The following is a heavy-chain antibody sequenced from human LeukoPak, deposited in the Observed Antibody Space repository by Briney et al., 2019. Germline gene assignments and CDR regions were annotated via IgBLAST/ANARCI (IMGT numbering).Heavy chain of an antibody. Sequence: PSETLSLTCAVYGGSFSGYYWSWIRQPPGKGLEWIGEINHSGSTNYNPSLKSRVTISVDTSKNQFSLKLSSVTAADTAVYYCARAWGITMVRGVIRGSHFDYWGQGTLVTVSS. J-gene: IGHJ4*02. CDR2: INHSGST. D-gene: IGHD3-10*01. V-gene: IGHV4-34*01. CDR1: GGSFSGYY. CDR3: ARAWGITMVRGVIRGSHFDY.